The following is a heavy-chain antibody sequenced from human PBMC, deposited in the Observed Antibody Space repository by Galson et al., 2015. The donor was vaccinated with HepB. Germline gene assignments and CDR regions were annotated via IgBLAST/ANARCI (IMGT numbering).Heavy chain of an antibody. CDR1: GDSVSSNSAA. CDR2: TYYRSKWYN. J-gene: IGHJ2*01. Sequence: CAISGDSVSSNSAAWNWIRQSPSRGLEWLGRTYYRSKWYNDYAVSVKSRITINPDTSKNQFSLQLNAVTPEDTAVYYCARGGTTVVTLFEYWYFDLWGRGTLVTVSS. CDR3: ARGGTTVVTLFEYWYFDL. V-gene: IGHV6-1*01. D-gene: IGHD4-23*01.